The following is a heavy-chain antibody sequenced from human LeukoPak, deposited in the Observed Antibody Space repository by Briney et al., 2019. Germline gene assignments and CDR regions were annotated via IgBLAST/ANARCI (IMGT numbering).Heavy chain of an antibody. CDR3: ARGGSDTTGDFDY. D-gene: IGHD1-1*01. Sequence: SETLSLTCAVSGGSISSGGYSWSWIRQPPGKGLEWIGYIYHSGSTYYNPSLKSQVTISVDRSKNQFSLKLSSVTAADTAVYYCARGGSDTTGDFDYWGQGTLVTVSS. J-gene: IGHJ4*02. CDR1: GGSISSGGYS. V-gene: IGHV4-30-2*01. CDR2: IYHSGST.